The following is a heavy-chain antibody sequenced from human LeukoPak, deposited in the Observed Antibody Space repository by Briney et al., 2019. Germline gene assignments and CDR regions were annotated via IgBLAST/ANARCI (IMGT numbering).Heavy chain of an antibody. D-gene: IGHD3-10*01. J-gene: IGHJ5*02. CDR2: INHSGST. CDR1: GFTFSSYA. V-gene: IGHV4-34*01. CDR3: ARRGGSGSYLRRNENWFDP. Sequence: GSLRLSCAASGFTFSSYAMSWIRQPPGKGLEWIGEINHSGSTNYNPSLKSRVTISVDTSKNQFSLKLSSVTAADTAVYYCARRGGSGSYLRRNENWFDPWGQGTLVTVSS.